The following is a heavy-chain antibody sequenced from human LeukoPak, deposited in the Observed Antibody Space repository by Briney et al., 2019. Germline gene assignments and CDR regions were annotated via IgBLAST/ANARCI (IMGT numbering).Heavy chain of an antibody. V-gene: IGHV3-7*01. J-gene: IGHJ4*02. CDR2: IKQDGSEK. CDR3: ARDHIAAHFDY. D-gene: IGHD6-13*01. CDR1: GFTFSSYW. Sequence: QPGGSLRLSCAASGFTFSSYWMNWVRQAPGKGLEWVANIKQDGSEKYYVDSVKGRFTISRDNAKNSLYLQMNSLRAEDTAVYYCARDHIAAHFDYWGQGTLVTVSS.